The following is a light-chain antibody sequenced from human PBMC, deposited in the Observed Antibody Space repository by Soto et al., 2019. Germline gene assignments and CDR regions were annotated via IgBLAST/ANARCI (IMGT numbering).Light chain of an antibody. CDR1: QGISSY. CDR2: AAS. J-gene: IGKJ5*01. Sequence: DFQLTQXPXFLXAXXXDIFTXXXRASQGISSYLAWYQQKPGKAPKLLIYAASTLQSGVPSRFSGSASGTEFTLTISSLQPEDFATYYCQQLKSYPITFGLGTRLEIK. V-gene: IGKV1-9*01. CDR3: QQLKSYPIT.